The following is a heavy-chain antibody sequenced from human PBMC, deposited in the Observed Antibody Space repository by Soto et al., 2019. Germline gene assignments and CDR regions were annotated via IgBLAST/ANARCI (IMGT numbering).Heavy chain of an antibody. Sequence: PGGSLRLSCAASGVIFENCCMSWVRQAPGKGLEWISSISGSGCKKYYADSVKGRFTISRDNSKSTVYLELNNLSAEDTAVHHCAKNQGVELVPLATVDWFDPWGQGSVVTVSS. J-gene: IGHJ5*02. D-gene: IGHD1-26*01. CDR1: GVIFENCC. CDR2: ISGSGCKK. CDR3: AKNQGVELVPLATVDWFDP. V-gene: IGHV3-23*01.